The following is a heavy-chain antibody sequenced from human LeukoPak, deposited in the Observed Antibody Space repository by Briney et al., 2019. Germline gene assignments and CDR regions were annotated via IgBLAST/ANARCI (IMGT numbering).Heavy chain of an antibody. J-gene: IGHJ4*02. V-gene: IGHV4-59*01. Sequence: SETLSLTCTVSDDSISDYYRGWIRQPPGKGLEWIGYFHNSGTSTYNPSLKSRVTISADTSKNQFSLRLNSLTTADTAVYYCTRGAGWLIDYWGQGILVTVSS. CDR2: FHNSGTS. CDR3: TRGAGWLIDY. D-gene: IGHD3-16*01. CDR1: DDSISDYY.